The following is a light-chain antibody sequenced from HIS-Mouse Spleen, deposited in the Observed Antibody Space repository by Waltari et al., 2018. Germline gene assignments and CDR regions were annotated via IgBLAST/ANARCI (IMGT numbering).Light chain of an antibody. J-gene: IGLJ3*02. Sequence: QSVLTQPPSASGTPGHRVTIPRSGSSSNFGRNYVYWYQQLPGTAPKLLIYRNNQRPSGVPDRFSGSKSGTSASLAISGLRSEDEADYYCAAWDDSLSGPVFGGGTKLTVL. CDR2: RNN. CDR3: AAWDDSLSGPV. CDR1: SSNFGRNY. V-gene: IGLV1-47*01.